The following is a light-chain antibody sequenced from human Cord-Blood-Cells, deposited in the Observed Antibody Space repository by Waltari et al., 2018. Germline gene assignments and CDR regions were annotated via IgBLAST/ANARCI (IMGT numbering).Light chain of an antibody. CDR1: SSDVGGYNY. CDR2: EVS. J-gene: IGLJ2*01. V-gene: IGLV2-8*01. Sequence: QSALTQPPSASGSPGQSVTISCTGTSSDVGGYNYVSWYQQHPGKAPKLMIYEVSKRPSGVPDRFSGSTSGNTAALTVSGLQAEDEADYYCSSYAGSNKIVVFGGGTKLTVL. CDR3: SSYAGSNKIVV.